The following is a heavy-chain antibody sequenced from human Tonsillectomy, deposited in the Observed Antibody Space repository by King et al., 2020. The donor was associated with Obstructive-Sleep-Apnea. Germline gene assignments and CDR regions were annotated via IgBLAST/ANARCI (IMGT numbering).Heavy chain of an antibody. Sequence: QLVQSGAEVKKPGASVKVSCKASGYTFTDFYFHWVRQAPGQGLEWMGWISPNSGGTNYAQKFQGRVTMTWDTSITTAYMELSSLRSDDTAVYYCARCPGGFGEIYYYGMDVWGQGTTVTVSS. J-gene: IGHJ6*02. CDR2: ISPNSGGT. D-gene: IGHD3-10*01. CDR1: GYTFTDFY. CDR3: ARCPGGFGEIYYYGMDV. V-gene: IGHV1-2*02.